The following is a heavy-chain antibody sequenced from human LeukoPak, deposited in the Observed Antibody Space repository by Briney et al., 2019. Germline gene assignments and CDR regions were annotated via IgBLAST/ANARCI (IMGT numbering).Heavy chain of an antibody. CDR2: IRTDNGNT. CDR1: GYTFRNDG. Sequence: ASMKVSCKASGYTFRNDGISWVRQAPGQGLEWMGWIRTDNGNTDYAENFQGRVTMTTDTSTNTVYMQLRSLRSDDTAVYYCAREQYYDFCSGSWDYWGQGTLVTVSS. CDR3: AREQYYDFCSGSWDY. V-gene: IGHV1-18*01. D-gene: IGHD3-3*01. J-gene: IGHJ4*02.